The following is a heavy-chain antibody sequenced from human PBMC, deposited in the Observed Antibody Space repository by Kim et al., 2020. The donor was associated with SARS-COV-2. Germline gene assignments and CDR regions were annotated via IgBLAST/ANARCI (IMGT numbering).Heavy chain of an antibody. CDR3: ARGGGAYYYEPFFDY. Sequence: DSVKGRFTIARDNSKNTLYLQMNSLRAEDTAVYYCARGGGAYYYEPFFDYWGQGTLVTVSS. D-gene: IGHD3-22*01. V-gene: IGHV3-30*07. J-gene: IGHJ4*02.